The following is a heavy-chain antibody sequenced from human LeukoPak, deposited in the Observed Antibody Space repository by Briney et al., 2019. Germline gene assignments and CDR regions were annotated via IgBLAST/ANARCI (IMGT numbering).Heavy chain of an antibody. CDR3: ARRLPMTVQDDAFDI. CDR1: GGSISSSSYY. V-gene: IGHV4-39*01. D-gene: IGHD3-22*01. J-gene: IGHJ3*02. Sequence: PSETLSLTCTVSGGSISSSSYYWGWIRQPPGKGLEWIGSIYYSGSTYYNPSLKSRVTISVDTSKNQFSLKLSSVTAADTAVYYCARRLPMTVQDDAFDIWGQGTMVTVSS. CDR2: IYYSGST.